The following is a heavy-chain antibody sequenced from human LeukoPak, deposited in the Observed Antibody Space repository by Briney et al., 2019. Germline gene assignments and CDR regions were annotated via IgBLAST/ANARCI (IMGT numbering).Heavy chain of an antibody. Sequence: PGGSLRLSCAASGFTFSSYAMSWVRQAPAKGLEWVSAISGSGGSTYYADSVKARFTISRDNSKNTLYLQMNSLRAEDTAVYYCAKDRGFGIRGVTLMDVWGQGTTVTVSS. CDR3: AKDRGFGIRGVTLMDV. D-gene: IGHD3-10*01. J-gene: IGHJ6*02. CDR2: ISGSGGST. V-gene: IGHV3-23*01. CDR1: GFTFSSYA.